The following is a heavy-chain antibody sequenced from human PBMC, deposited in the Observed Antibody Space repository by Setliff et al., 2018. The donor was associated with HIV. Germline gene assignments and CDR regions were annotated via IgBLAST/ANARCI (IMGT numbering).Heavy chain of an antibody. CDR1: GVSISGYY. D-gene: IGHD4-17*01. Sequence: SETLSLTCTVSGVSISGYYWSWIRQPPGKGLEWIGYMYASGNTKNNASLKSRLTISVDTSKNQFSLRLSSVIAADTAVYYCARLHDYGDKDAFDIWGQGTMVTVSS. CDR3: ARLHDYGDKDAFDI. J-gene: IGHJ3*02. V-gene: IGHV4-4*08. CDR2: MYASGNT.